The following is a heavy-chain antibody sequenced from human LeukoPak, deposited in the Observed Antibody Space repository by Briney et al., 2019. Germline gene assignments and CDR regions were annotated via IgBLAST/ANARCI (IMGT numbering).Heavy chain of an antibody. CDR3: TRDSSGYSLDPIDY. V-gene: IGHV3-49*04. CDR2: IRSKAFGGTT. CDR1: GFTFGDYA. J-gene: IGHJ4*02. D-gene: IGHD5-12*01. Sequence: GSLRLSCTASGFTFGDYALSWVRQAPGKGLEWIGFIRSKAFGGTTEYAASVKGRFAISRDDSKSIAYLQMNSLKTEDTAVYYCTRDSSGYSLDPIDYWGQGTLVTVSS.